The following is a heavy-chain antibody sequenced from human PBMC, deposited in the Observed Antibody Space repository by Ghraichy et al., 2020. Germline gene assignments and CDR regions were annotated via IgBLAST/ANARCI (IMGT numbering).Heavy chain of an antibody. CDR1: GFTFSSYG. D-gene: IGHD3-10*01. J-gene: IGHJ6*02. V-gene: IGHV3-30*02. CDR2: IRYDGSNK. Sequence: GGSLRLSCAASGFTFSSYGMHWVRQAPGKGLEWVADIRYDGSNKYYADSVKGRFTISRDNSKNTLYLQMNSLRPEDTAVYYCAKADVLWFGEGGMDVWGQGTTVTVSS. CDR3: AKADVLWFGEGGMDV.